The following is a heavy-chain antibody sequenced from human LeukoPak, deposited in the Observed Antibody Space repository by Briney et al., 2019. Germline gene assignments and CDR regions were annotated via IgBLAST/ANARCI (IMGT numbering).Heavy chain of an antibody. CDR3: ARDVLSGYGGYGY. Sequence: ASVKVSCKVSGYTLTELSMHWVRQAPGQGLEWMGWMNPNSGNTGYAQKFQGRVTMTRNTSISTAYMELSSLRSEDTAVYYCARDVLSGYGGYGYWGQGTLVTVSS. V-gene: IGHV1-8*01. D-gene: IGHD5-12*01. CDR2: MNPNSGNT. J-gene: IGHJ4*02. CDR1: GYTLTELS.